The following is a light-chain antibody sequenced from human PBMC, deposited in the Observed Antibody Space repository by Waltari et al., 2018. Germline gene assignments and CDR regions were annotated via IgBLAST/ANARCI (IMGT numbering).Light chain of an antibody. J-gene: IGKJ3*01. CDR2: DAS. CDR1: QSVSSY. Sequence: EIVLTQSPATLSLSPGERATLSCRASQSVSSYLAWYQQQHGQAPRLLIYDASNRATGIPARFSGRGSGTDFTLTISSLEPEDFAVYYCQQRSNWLFTFGPGTKVDIK. CDR3: QQRSNWLFT. V-gene: IGKV3-11*01.